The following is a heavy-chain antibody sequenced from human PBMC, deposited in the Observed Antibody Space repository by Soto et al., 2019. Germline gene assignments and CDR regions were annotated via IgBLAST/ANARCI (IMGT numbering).Heavy chain of an antibody. Sequence: SETLSLTCTVSGASITSTSYHWGWIRQPPGKGLEWIGNFYYSGSTYYNPSLRSRVTISVDASKNRFSVKVSSVTATDTAVYYCARSVGDYYYGMDVWGQGTTVTVSS. CDR2: FYYSGST. D-gene: IGHD1-26*01. J-gene: IGHJ6*02. CDR1: GASITSTSYH. CDR3: ARSVGDYYYGMDV. V-gene: IGHV4-39*01.